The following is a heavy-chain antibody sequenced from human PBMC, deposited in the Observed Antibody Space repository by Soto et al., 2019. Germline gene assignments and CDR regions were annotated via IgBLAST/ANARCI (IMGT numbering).Heavy chain of an antibody. CDR1: GCSLSSYY. J-gene: IGHJ5*02. CDR3: ARVKGGYSGYPTYNWFDP. D-gene: IGHD5-12*01. Sequence: PSVTLSVPSPGSGCSLSSYYWNWIRPPPGKGLEWIGYIYYNGNTNYNPSLRSRVILSLDTSKNQFSLKLSSVTAADTAVYYCARVKGGYSGYPTYNWFDPWGQGNRVTVS. CDR2: IYYNGNT. V-gene: IGHV4-59*01.